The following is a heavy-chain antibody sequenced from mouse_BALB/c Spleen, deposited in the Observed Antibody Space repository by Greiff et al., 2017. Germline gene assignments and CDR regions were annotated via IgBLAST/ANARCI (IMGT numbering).Heavy chain of an antibody. D-gene: IGHD2-1*01. CDR2: IDPSDCYT. CDR3: ARGAGNYPAWFAY. V-gene: IGHV1-69*02. Sequence: QVQLQQPGAELVKPGASVKLSCKASGYTFTSYWMHWVKQRPGQGLEWIGEIDPSDCYTNYNQKFKGKATLTVDKSSSTAYMQLSSLTSEDSAVYYCARGAGNYPAWFAYWGQGTLVTVSA. CDR1: GYTFTSYW. J-gene: IGHJ3*01.